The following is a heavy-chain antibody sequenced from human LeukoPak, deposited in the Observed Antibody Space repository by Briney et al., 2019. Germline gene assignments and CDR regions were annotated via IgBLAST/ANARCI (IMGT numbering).Heavy chain of an antibody. J-gene: IGHJ4*02. CDR2: INHSGST. D-gene: IGHD2-2*02. CDR3: ARASLGYRSSTSCYTGEYFDY. V-gene: IGHV4-34*01. Sequence: SETLSLTCAVYGGSFSGYYWSWIRQPPGKGLEWIGEINHSGSTNYNPSLKSRVTISVDTSKNQFSLKLSSVTAADTAVYYCARASLGYRSSTSCYTGEYFDYWGQGTLVTVSS. CDR1: GGSFSGYY.